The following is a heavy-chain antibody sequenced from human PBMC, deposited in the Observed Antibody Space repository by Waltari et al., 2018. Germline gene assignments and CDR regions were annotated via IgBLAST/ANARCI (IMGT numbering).Heavy chain of an antibody. V-gene: IGHV4-38-2*01. Sequence: QVQLQESGPGLVKPSETLSLTCAVSGYSISSGYSWGWIRQPPGKGLEWIGSIYHSGSTYYNPSLKSRVTISVDTSKNQFSLKLSSVTAADTAVYYCARAGMAAAGTAVVWGKGTTVTVSS. D-gene: IGHD6-13*01. CDR2: IYHSGST. CDR3: ARAGMAAAGTAVV. J-gene: IGHJ6*04. CDR1: GYSISSGYS.